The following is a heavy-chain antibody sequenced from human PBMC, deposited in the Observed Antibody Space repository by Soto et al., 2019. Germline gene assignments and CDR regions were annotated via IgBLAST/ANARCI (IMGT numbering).Heavy chain of an antibody. CDR3: ARGSPPRSYYDYIWGSYRLYYYYMDV. D-gene: IGHD3-16*02. V-gene: IGHV3-13*01. CDR2: IGTAGDT. J-gene: IGHJ6*03. CDR1: GFTFSSYD. Sequence: SLRLSCAASGFTFSSYDMHWVRQATGKGLEWVSAIGTAGDTYYPGSVKGRFTISRENAKNSLYLQMNSLRAGDTAVYYCARGSPPRSYYDYIWGSYRLYYYYMDVWGKGTTVTVSS.